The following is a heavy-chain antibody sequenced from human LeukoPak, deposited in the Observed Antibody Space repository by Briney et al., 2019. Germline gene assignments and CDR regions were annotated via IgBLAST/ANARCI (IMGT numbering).Heavy chain of an antibody. D-gene: IGHD5-24*01. CDR1: RFPFSSYA. CDR3: AKEAEMGTILGKCDN. CDR2: ISGNGGRT. J-gene: IGHJ4*02. Sequence: HPGGSLRLSYAASRFPFSSYAMSGVRQAPGKGLEWVSAISGNGGRTYYGDSVKGRFTISRDNSKNTLYLQMNSLRAEDTAVFYCAKEAEMGTILGKCDNWRQGTLVTVSS. V-gene: IGHV3-23*01.